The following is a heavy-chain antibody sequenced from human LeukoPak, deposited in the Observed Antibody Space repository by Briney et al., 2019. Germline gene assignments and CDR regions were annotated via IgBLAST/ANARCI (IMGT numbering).Heavy chain of an antibody. J-gene: IGHJ6*03. CDR1: GYTFTGYY. Sequence: GASVKVSCKASGYTFTGYYMHWVRQAPGQGLEWMGWINPNSGGTNYAQKFQGRVTMTRDTSISTAYMELSRLRSDDTAVYYCARGQPDYGDYESYYYMDVWGKGTTVTVSS. V-gene: IGHV1-2*02. CDR2: INPNSGGT. CDR3: ARGQPDYGDYESYYYMDV. D-gene: IGHD4-17*01.